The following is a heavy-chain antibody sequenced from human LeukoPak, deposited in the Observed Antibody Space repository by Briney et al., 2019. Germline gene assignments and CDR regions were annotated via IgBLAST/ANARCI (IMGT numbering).Heavy chain of an antibody. CDR2: ISSTSTSI. Sequence: PGRSLRLSCAASEFTFSTFSMNWVRQAPGKGLEWVSSISSTSTSINYADSVKGRFTISRDNAKYSLYLQMNSLSAEDTAVSYCARGRGVPKLYIDWWGQGTLVTVSS. D-gene: IGHD3-10*01. CDR1: EFTFSTFS. J-gene: IGHJ4*02. CDR3: ARGRGVPKLYIDW. V-gene: IGHV3-21*01.